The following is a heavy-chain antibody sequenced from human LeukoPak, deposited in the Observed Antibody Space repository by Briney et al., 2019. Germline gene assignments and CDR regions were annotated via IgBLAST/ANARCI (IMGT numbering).Heavy chain of an antibody. CDR1: GGSISNSSSTYH. D-gene: IGHD6-19*01. Sequence: PSETLSLTCTVSGGSISNSSSTYHWGWIRQPPGKGLERIGSIYYSGSTYYNPPSKSRVTISVDTSKNQFSLKLSSVTAADTDVYYCARHRFSAVAGIDYWGQGTLVTVSS. CDR2: IYYSGST. V-gene: IGHV4-39*01. CDR3: ARHRFSAVAGIDY. J-gene: IGHJ4*02.